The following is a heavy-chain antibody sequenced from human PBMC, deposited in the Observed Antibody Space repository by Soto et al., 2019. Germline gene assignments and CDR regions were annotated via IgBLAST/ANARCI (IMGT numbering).Heavy chain of an antibody. CDR3: ARGIAAAGTEYYYYGMDV. CDR1: GDSFTGYY. Sequence: GASVKVSCKASGDSFTGYYMHWVRQAPGQGLEWMGWINPNSGGTNYAQKFQGWVTMTRDTSISTAYMELSRLRSDDTAVYYCARGIAAAGTEYYYYGMDVWGQGTTVTV. J-gene: IGHJ6*02. V-gene: IGHV1-2*04. D-gene: IGHD6-13*01. CDR2: INPNSGGT.